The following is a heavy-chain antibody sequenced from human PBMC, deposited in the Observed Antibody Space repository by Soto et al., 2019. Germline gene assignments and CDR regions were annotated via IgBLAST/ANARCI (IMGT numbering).Heavy chain of an antibody. CDR2: IYHSGST. V-gene: IGHV4-30-2*01. CDR3: AGTRYSSSWHFDY. Sequence: QLQLQESGSGLVKPSQTLSLTCAVSGGSISSGGYSWSWIWQPPGKGLEWIGYIYHSGSTYYNPSLKSRVTISVDRSKNQFSLKLSSVTAADTAVYYCAGTRYSSSWHFDYWGQGTLVTVSS. D-gene: IGHD6-13*01. CDR1: GGSISSGGYS. J-gene: IGHJ4*02.